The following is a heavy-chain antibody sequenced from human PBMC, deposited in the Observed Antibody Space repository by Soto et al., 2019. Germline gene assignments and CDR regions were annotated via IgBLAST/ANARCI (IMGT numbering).Heavy chain of an antibody. CDR3: ARPVSGGTYFDY. D-gene: IGHD2-15*01. Sequence: PGGSLRLSCAASGFTFRDYYMSWIRQAPGKGLEWVSYISPSSINTNYADSVKGRFIITRDNAKNSVYLQMNSPRVEDTAVYYCARPVSGGTYFDYWGQGTLVTVSS. CDR1: GFTFRDYY. V-gene: IGHV3-11*06. CDR2: ISPSSINT. J-gene: IGHJ4*02.